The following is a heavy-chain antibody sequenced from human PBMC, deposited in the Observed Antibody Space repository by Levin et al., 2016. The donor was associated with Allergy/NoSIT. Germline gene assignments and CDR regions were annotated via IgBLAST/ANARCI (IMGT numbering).Heavy chain of an antibody. CDR1: GFTFSSYG. V-gene: IGHV3-33*01. CDR2: IWYDGSNK. Sequence: GGSLRLSCAASGFTFSSYGMHWVRQAPGKGLEWVAVIWYDGSNKYYADSVKGRFTISRDNSKNTLYLQMNSLRAEDTAVYYCAREARSGWLFIGIWGQGTLVTVSS. J-gene: IGHJ4*02. D-gene: IGHD6-19*01. CDR3: AREARSGWLFIGI.